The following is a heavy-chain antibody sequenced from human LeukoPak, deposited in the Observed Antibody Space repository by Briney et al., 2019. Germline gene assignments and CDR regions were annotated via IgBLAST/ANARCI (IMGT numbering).Heavy chain of an antibody. V-gene: IGHV3-48*03. Sequence: PGGSLRLSCAASGLTFSSYEMNWVRQAPGKGLEWVSYISGSGRTIDYADSVKGRFTISRDNNENSVYLEMNSLRAEDTAIYFCVRDAVMSPEVLLTAWDYFDCWGQGTLVSVSS. CDR2: ISGSGRTI. J-gene: IGHJ4*02. CDR1: GLTFSSYE. D-gene: IGHD2-21*01. CDR3: VRDAVMSPEVLLTAWDYFDC.